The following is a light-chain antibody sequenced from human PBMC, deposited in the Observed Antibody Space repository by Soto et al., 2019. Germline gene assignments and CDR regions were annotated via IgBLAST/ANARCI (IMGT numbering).Light chain of an antibody. CDR2: EVS. J-gene: IGLJ2*01. Sequence: QSALTQPASVSGSPGQSITISCTGTSSDVGGYNYVSWYQHHPGKAPKLVIYEVSNRPSGVYNRFSGSKSGNTASLTISGLQAEVDADYYCSANTSNSTLEGVVFGGGTKLTVL. CDR1: SSDVGGYNY. CDR3: SANTSNSTLEGVV. V-gene: IGLV2-14*01.